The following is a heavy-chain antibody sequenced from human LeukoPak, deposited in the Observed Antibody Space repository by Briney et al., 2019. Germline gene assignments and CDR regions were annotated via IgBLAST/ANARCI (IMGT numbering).Heavy chain of an antibody. CDR1: GFTFSSYT. CDR2: ITTSDGNT. V-gene: IGHV3-23*01. D-gene: IGHD7-27*01. CDR3: AKDGGLWVSAHWGDS. J-gene: IGHJ4*02. Sequence: GGSLRLSCAASGFTFSSYTMSWVRQAPGKGLEWVSTITTSDGNTYYAGSVKGRFTVSRDKSKKTRFLQMNSLRAEDTAVYYCAKDGGLWVSAHWGDSWGRGTMVTVSS.